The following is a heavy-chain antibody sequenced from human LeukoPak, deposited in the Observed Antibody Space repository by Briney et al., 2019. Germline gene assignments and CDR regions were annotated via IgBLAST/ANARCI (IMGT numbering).Heavy chain of an antibody. CDR1: GFTFRDYW. CDR2: IQSDGNEK. J-gene: IGHJ6*02. Sequence: PGGSLRLSCGASGFTFRDYWMSWVRQAPGKGLEWVANIQSDGNEKNYIDSVQGRFTISRDNAKTSLYLQMNSLRAEDTAVHYCARDSAVATYYGVDVWGQGTTVTVSS. V-gene: IGHV3-7*01. CDR3: ARDSAVATYYGVDV. D-gene: IGHD6-19*01.